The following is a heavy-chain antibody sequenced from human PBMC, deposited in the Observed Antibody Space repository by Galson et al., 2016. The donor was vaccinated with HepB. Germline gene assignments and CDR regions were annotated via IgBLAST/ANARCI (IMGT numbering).Heavy chain of an antibody. V-gene: IGHV3-48*03. J-gene: IGHJ4*02. CDR1: GFIVSGND. D-gene: IGHD5-18*01. CDR3: ARDGGYNYGFPYDY. Sequence: SLRLSCAASGFIVSGNDMSWVRQAPGKGLEWISHITGSGTTMYYADSVKGRFTISRDNGNNSLYLQMNSLRAEDTAVYYCARDGGYNYGFPYDYWGQGALVTVSS. CDR2: ITGSGTTM.